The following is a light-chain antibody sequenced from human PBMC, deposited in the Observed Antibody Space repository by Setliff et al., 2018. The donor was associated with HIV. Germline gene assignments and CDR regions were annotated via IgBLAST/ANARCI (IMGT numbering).Light chain of an antibody. V-gene: IGLV7-43*01. CDR3: LLYCSGAWV. CDR2: NAN. Sequence: QAVVTQEPSLTVSPGGTVTLTCGCNTGAVTSDFYPTWIQQIPGQAPRAVIQNANIKYSWTPARFSGSLIGGKAALTVSGVQPEGEADYYCLLYCSGAWVFGGGTKVTVL. J-gene: IGLJ3*02. CDR1: TGAVTSDFY.